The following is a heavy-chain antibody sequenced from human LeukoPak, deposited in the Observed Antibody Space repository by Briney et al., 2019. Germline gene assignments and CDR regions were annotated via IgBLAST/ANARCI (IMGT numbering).Heavy chain of an antibody. CDR1: GGSISSYY. V-gene: IGHV4-59*01. CDR2: IYYSGST. J-gene: IGHJ4*02. Sequence: SETLSLTCTVSGGSISSYYWSWIRQPPGKGLEWIGYIYYSGSTNYNPSLKSRVTISVDTSKNQFSLKLSSVTAADTAVYYCAVVEMATIQYWGQGTLVTVSS. D-gene: IGHD5-24*01. CDR3: AVVEMATIQY.